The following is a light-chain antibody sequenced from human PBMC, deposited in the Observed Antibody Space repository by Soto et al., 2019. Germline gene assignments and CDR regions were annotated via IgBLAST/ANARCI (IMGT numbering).Light chain of an antibody. CDR2: DVS. Sequence: QSALTQPRSVSGSPGPSVTISCTGTSSDVGGSNYVSWYQQHPGKAPKLMIFDVSKRPSGVPDRFSGSKSGDTASLTISGLQADDEANYYCCSYAGSYTLMFGGGTKLTVL. CDR1: SSDVGGSNY. V-gene: IGLV2-11*01. CDR3: CSYAGSYTLM. J-gene: IGLJ3*02.